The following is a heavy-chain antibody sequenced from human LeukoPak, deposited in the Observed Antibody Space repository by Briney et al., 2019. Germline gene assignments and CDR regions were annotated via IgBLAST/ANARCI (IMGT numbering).Heavy chain of an antibody. CDR2: ISGGGNSI. CDR3: AREPVQLPLDY. J-gene: IGHJ4*02. Sequence: TGGSLRLSCAASGFTFNTYSMNWVRQAPGQGLEWVSSISGGGNSIFYADSVKGRFTISRDNAKNSLYLQMNSLRAEDTAVYYCAREPVQLPLDYWGQGTLVTVSS. CDR1: GFTFNTYS. V-gene: IGHV3-21*01. D-gene: IGHD6-6*01.